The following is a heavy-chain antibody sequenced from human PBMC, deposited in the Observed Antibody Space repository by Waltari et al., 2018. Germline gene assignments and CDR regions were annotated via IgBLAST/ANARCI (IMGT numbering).Heavy chain of an antibody. V-gene: IGHV1-18*01. CDR1: GYTLTSYV. CDR3: ARDWDVDTAMVADY. D-gene: IGHD5-18*01. CDR2: ISAYNGNT. J-gene: IGHJ4*02. Sequence: QVQLVQSGAEVQKPGASVKVSCKASGYTLTSYVLRWVRQAPGQGLEWMGWISAYNGNTNYAQKLQGRVTMTTDTSTSTAYMELRSLRSDDTAVYYCARDWDVDTAMVADYWGQGTLVTVSS.